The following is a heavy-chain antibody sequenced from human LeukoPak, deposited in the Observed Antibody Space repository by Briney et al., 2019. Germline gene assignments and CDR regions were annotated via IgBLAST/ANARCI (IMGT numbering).Heavy chain of an antibody. CDR2: ISYDGSNK. CDR3: ASAGYSSSWYGNNWFDP. J-gene: IGHJ5*02. D-gene: IGHD6-13*01. Sequence: RPGGSLRLSCAASGFTFSSYAMHWVRQAPGKGLEWVAVISYDGSNKYYADSVKGRFTISRDNSKNTLYLQMNSLRAEDTAVYYCASAGYSSSWYGNNWFDPWGQGTLVTVSS. CDR1: GFTFSSYA. V-gene: IGHV3-30-3*01.